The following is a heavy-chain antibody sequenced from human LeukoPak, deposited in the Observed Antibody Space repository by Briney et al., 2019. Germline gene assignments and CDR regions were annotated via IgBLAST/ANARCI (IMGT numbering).Heavy chain of an antibody. CDR1: GGPFSGYY. CDR2: INHSGIA. CDR3: ARGSLAASELRLA. J-gene: IGHJ5*02. D-gene: IGHD6-13*01. V-gene: IGHV4-34*01. Sequence: PSETLSLTCAVYGGPFSGYYSIWIRQPPGKGLEWIGEINHSGIARYSASLKSRVTMSVDTSKNQFSLRLNSVTAADTAVYYCARGSLAASELRLAWGQGTLVTVSS.